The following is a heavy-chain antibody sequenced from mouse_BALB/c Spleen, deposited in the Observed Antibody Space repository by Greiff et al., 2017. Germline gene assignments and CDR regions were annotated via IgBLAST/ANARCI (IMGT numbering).Heavy chain of an antibody. CDR3: ARDTSQSSYYFDY. V-gene: IGHV2-9*02. CDR1: GFSLTSYG. Sequence: QVQLKESGPGLVAPSQSLSITCTVSGFSLTSYGVHWVRQPPGKGLEWLGVIWAGGSTNYNSALMSRLSISKDNSKSQVFLKMNSLQTDDTAMYYCARDTSQSSYYFDYWGQGTTLTVSS. CDR2: IWAGGST. J-gene: IGHJ2*01. D-gene: IGHD1-3*01.